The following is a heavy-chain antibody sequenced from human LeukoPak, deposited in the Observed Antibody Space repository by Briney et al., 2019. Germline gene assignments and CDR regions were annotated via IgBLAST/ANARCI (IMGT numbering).Heavy chain of an antibody. CDR3: ARIYYDFWSGSKNDAFDI. D-gene: IGHD3-3*01. Sequence: GGSLRLSCAASGFTFSSYAMSWVRQAPGKGLEWVSAISGSGGSTYYADSVKGRFTISRDNSKNTLYLQMNSLRAEDTAVYYCARIYYDFWSGSKNDAFDIWGQGTMVTVSS. CDR2: ISGSGGST. CDR1: GFTFSSYA. V-gene: IGHV3-23*01. J-gene: IGHJ3*02.